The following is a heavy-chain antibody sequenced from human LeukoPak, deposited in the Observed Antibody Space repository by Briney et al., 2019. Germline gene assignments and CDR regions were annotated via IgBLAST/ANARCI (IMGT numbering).Heavy chain of an antibody. V-gene: IGHV1-2*02. Sequence: ASVKVSCKASGYTFTGYYIHWVRQCPGQGPEWMGWINPNTGDTNYAQKFQGRVTMTRDTSINTAYMDLSTLRSDDTAVYYCARPTRYNWIYDAFDIWGQGTMVTVSS. D-gene: IGHD1-7*01. J-gene: IGHJ3*02. CDR2: INPNTGDT. CDR1: GYTFTGYY. CDR3: ARPTRYNWIYDAFDI.